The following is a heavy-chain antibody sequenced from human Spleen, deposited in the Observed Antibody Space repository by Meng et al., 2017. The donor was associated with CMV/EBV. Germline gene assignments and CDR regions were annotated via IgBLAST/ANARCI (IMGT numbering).Heavy chain of an antibody. CDR2: IRYDGINK. Sequence: GESLKISCAASGFTFSDYGMHWVRQAPGKGLEWVAFIRYDGINKYYSDSVKGRFTISRDNFKNTLYLQMNSLRAEDTAVYYCARDVPSSSWYVGFDYWGQGTLVTVSS. CDR3: ARDVPSSSWYVGFDY. D-gene: IGHD6-13*01. CDR1: GFTFSDYG. V-gene: IGHV3-30*02. J-gene: IGHJ4*02.